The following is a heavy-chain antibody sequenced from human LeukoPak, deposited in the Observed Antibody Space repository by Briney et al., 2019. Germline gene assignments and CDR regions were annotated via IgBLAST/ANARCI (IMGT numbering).Heavy chain of an antibody. CDR1: GVSISTTNC. CDR3: AREGGPSRPLDY. Sequence: PSQSLSPTRGAPGVSISTTNCWTWVRQPPGKGLEWIGEVPLDGRIIYKPSLQSRLTMSLGFSENHISLKLTSVTAADTAVYYCAREGGPSRPLDYSGQGTLVTVSS. J-gene: IGHJ4*02. V-gene: IGHV4-4*02. CDR2: VPLDGRI.